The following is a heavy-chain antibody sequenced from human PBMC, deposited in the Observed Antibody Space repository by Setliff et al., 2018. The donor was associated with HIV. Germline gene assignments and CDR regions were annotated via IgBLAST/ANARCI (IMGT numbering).Heavy chain of an antibody. CDR1: GFTFSSYW. V-gene: IGHV3-7*01. Sequence: LRLSCAASGFTFSSYWMSWVRQAPGKGLEWVANIKQDGSEKYYVDSVKGRFTISRDNAKNSLYVQMNSLRAEDTAVYCCARGQTTGEYWGQGTLVTVSS. CDR2: IKQDGSEK. D-gene: IGHD4-17*01. J-gene: IGHJ4*02. CDR3: ARGQTTGEY.